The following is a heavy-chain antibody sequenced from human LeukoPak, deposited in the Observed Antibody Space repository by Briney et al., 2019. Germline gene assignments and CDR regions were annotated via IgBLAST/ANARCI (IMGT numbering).Heavy chain of an antibody. Sequence: GGSLRLSCAASGFTFSSYAMHWVRQAPGKGLEYVSAISSNGGSTYYANSVKGRFTISRDNSKNTLYLQMGSLRAEDMAVYYCARDANTYYYDSSGYVYWGQGTLVTVSS. J-gene: IGHJ4*02. CDR1: GFTFSSYA. CDR3: ARDANTYYYDSSGYVY. V-gene: IGHV3-64*01. CDR2: ISSNGGST. D-gene: IGHD3-22*01.